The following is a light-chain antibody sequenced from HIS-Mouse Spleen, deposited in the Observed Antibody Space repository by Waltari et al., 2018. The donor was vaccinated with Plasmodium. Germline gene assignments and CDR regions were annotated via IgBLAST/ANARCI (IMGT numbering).Light chain of an antibody. J-gene: IGLJ2*01. CDR2: DVS. CDR1: SSDVGGYNY. CDR3: CSYAGSYTLV. V-gene: IGLV2-11*01. Sequence: QSALTQPRSVSGSPGPSVTSTCTGPSSDVGGYNYVSWYQQHPGKAHKLMIYDVSKRPSGVPDRFSVSKSGNTASLTISGLQAEDEADYYCCSYAGSYTLVFGGGTKLTVL.